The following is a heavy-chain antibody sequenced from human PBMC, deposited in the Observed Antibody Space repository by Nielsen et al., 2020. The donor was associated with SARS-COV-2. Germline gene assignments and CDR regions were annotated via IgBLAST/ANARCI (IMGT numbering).Heavy chain of an antibody. J-gene: IGHJ4*02. Sequence: ASVKVSCKVSGYTLSELSIHWVRKAPGKGLEWMGGFDPGDDETVYAQKFQGRITMTEDTSADTAYMDLSSLRTEDTAVYYCATSLVAAIFGVLDYWGPGTLVTVSS. V-gene: IGHV1-24*01. CDR1: GYTLSELS. CDR2: FDPGDDET. D-gene: IGHD3-3*01. CDR3: ATSLVAAIFGVLDY.